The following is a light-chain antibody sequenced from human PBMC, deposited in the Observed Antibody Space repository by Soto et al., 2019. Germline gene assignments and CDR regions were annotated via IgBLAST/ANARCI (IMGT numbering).Light chain of an antibody. CDR2: DGN. CDR3: SAHGGTNPYV. CDR1: ASDIGGYTF. V-gene: IGLV2-8*01. Sequence: QSVLTQPPSASGSPGQSVAISCTGTASDIGGYTFVSWYQQHPGKAPKLLIYDGNKRPSGVPDRFSGSKSGNTASLTVSGLQAEDEADYYCSAHGGTNPYVFGTGTKLTVL. J-gene: IGLJ1*01.